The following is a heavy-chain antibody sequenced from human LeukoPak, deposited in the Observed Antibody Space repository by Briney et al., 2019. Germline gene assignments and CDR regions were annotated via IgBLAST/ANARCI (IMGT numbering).Heavy chain of an antibody. D-gene: IGHD2-2*01. J-gene: IGHJ5*02. CDR1: GGSISSYY. V-gene: IGHV4-59*08. Sequence: SETLSLTCTVSGGSISSYYWSWIRQPPGKGLEWIGYIYSSGSTNYNPSLKSRVTILVDTSKNQFSLNLTSVTAADTAVYYCARHACASCPYTWGPGTLVTVSS. CDR3: ARHACASCPYT. CDR2: IYSSGST.